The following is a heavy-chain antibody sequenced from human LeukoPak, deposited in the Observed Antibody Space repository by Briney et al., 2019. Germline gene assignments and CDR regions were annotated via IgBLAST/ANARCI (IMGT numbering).Heavy chain of an antibody. CDR2: INPNSGGT. Sequence: ASVTVSCTASGYTFTGYYMHWVRQAPGQGLEWMGWINPNSGGTNYAQKFQGRVTMTRDTSISTAYMEPSRLRSDDAAVYYCARGLDSIVVVPAAMPYWGRGTLVTVSS. CDR1: GYTFTGYY. CDR3: ARGLDSIVVVPAAMPY. V-gene: IGHV1-2*02. J-gene: IGHJ4*02. D-gene: IGHD2-2*01.